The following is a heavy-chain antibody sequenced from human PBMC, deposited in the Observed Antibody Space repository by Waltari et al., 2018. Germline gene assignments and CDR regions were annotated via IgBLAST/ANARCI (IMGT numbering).Heavy chain of an antibody. J-gene: IGHJ3*02. CDR2: IYHSGST. V-gene: IGHV4-38-2*02. CDR1: GYFISSGYY. Sequence: QVQLQESGPGLVKPSATMSLTCTVSGYFISSGYYWVWIRQSFVKGLEWIGSIYHSGSTYYNPSLKSRVTISVDTSKNQFSLKLSSVTAADTAVYYCARADIVVVVAATPGPDAFDIWGQGTMVTVSS. CDR3: ARADIVVVVAATPGPDAFDI. D-gene: IGHD2-15*01.